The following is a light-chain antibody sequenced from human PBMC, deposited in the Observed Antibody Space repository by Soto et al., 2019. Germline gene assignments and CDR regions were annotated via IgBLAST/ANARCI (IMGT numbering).Light chain of an antibody. CDR1: QRIGGY. Sequence: EIVLTQSPATLSLSPGERATLSCRASQRIGGYLGWYQQKPGQAPRLLIYDASTRATGIPVRFSGSGSGTYYPLTITNLEPEDFAIYYCQQRSNWPWTFGQGTKVDIK. J-gene: IGKJ1*01. CDR3: QQRSNWPWT. CDR2: DAS. V-gene: IGKV3-11*01.